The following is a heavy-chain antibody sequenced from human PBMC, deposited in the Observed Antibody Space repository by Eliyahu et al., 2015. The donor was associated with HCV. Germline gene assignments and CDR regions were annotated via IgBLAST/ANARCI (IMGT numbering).Heavy chain of an antibody. CDR1: GGTFSSYA. D-gene: IGHD4-17*01. Sequence: QVQLVQSGAEVKKPGSSVKVSCKASGGTFSSYAISWVRQAPGQGLEWMGGIIPIFGTANYAQKFQGRVTITADESTSTAYMELSSLRSEDTAVYYCARGRWDYGDYEAYYGMDVWGQGTTVTVSS. CDR2: IIPIFGTA. V-gene: IGHV1-69*01. CDR3: ARGRWDYGDYEAYYGMDV. J-gene: IGHJ6*02.